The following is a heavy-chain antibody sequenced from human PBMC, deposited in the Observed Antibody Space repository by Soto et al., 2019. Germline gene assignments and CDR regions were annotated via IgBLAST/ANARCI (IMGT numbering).Heavy chain of an antibody. D-gene: IGHD3-3*01. CDR1: GYNFISYS. V-gene: IGHV1-18*01. CDR2: ITAYNGNA. CDR3: VRDDQFPRYDFRSADSGAYLGMDV. J-gene: IGHJ6*02. Sequence: QVQLVQSGAEVKKPGASVKVSCKASGYNFISYSISWVRQAPGQGLEWMGRITAYNGNANYAQKFQGRVTMTTDTSTNTAYMELRSLRSDDTAVFYCVRDDQFPRYDFRSADSGAYLGMDVWGQGTTVTVTS.